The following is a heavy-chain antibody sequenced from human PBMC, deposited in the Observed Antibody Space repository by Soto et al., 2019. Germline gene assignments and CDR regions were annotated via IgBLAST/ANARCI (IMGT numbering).Heavy chain of an antibody. V-gene: IGHV4-30-4*01. Sequence: NPSETLSLTCTVSGGSISSGDYYWSWIRQPPGKGLEWIGYIYYSGGTYYNPSLKSRVTISVDTSKNQFSLKLSSVTAADTAVYYCARDHPPWEPLRFLDWVRGQGTLVTVSS. D-gene: IGHD3-3*01. CDR2: IYYSGGT. CDR1: GGSISSGDYY. CDR3: ARDHPPWEPLRFLDWV. J-gene: IGHJ4*02.